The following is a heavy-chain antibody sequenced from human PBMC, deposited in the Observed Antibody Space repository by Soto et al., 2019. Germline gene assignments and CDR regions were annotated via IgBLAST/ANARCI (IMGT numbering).Heavy chain of an antibody. CDR2: IYPADSDT. CDR3: ARQYADTSMGGYFSTGLDV. D-gene: IGHD5-18*01. Sequence: AESLKISCEGFGYSFATYWIGWVRRMPGKGLEWMGMIYPADSDTRYSPSFQGQVTISADKSINTAYLQWSSLKASDTAIYYCARQYADTSMGGYFSTGLDVWGQGTSVTVS. V-gene: IGHV5-51*01. J-gene: IGHJ6*02. CDR1: GYSFATYW.